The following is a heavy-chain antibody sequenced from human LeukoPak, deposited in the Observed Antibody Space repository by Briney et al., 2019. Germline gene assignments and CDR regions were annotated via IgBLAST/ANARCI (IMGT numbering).Heavy chain of an antibody. CDR2: IYYSGST. Sequence: SETLSLTCTVSGGSISSYYWSWLRQPPGKGLEWIGYIYYSGSTNYNPSLKSRVTISVDTSKNQFSLKLSSVTAADTAVYYCARIRRDGDLDYWGQGTLVTVSS. V-gene: IGHV4-59*01. D-gene: IGHD5-24*01. CDR3: ARIRRDGDLDY. CDR1: GGSISSYY. J-gene: IGHJ4*02.